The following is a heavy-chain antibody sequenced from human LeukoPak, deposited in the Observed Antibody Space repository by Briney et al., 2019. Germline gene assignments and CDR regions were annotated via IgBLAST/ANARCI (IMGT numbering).Heavy chain of an antibody. V-gene: IGHV3-30-3*01. CDR2: ISYDGSNK. D-gene: IGHD3-10*01. Sequence: GRSLRLSCAASGFTFSSYAMHRVRQAPGKGLEWVAVISYDGSNKYYADSVKGRFTISRDNSKNTLYLQMNSLRAEDTAVYYCARGGSGSYYYYHYYMDVWGKGTTVTVSS. CDR1: GFTFSSYA. CDR3: ARGGSGSYYYYHYYMDV. J-gene: IGHJ6*03.